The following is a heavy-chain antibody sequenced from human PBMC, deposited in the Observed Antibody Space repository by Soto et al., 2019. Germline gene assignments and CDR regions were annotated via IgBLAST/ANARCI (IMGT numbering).Heavy chain of an antibody. V-gene: IGHV3-23*01. J-gene: IGHJ6*02. CDR2: ISGSGGST. Sequence: QLLESGGGLVQPGGSLRLSCAASGFTFSIYSMNWVRQAPGKGLESVSLISGSGGSTHYADSVEGRFTISRDNSKNTLYLEMDSLRAEDTAVYYCAKVVKYDVLTGYYKGPDYYGMDVWGQGTTVTVSS. CDR3: AKVVKYDVLTGYYKGPDYYGMDV. D-gene: IGHD3-9*01. CDR1: GFTFSIYS.